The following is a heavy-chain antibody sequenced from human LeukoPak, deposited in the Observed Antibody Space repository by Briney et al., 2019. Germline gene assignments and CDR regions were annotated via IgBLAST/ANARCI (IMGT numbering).Heavy chain of an antibody. Sequence: PSETLSLTCTVPGGSISSYYWSWIRQPPGKGLEWIGYIYYSGSTNYNPSLKSRVTISVDTSKNQFSLKLSSVTAADTAVYYCAGGSSWYVGWFDPWGQGTLVTVSS. J-gene: IGHJ5*02. CDR2: IYYSGST. CDR1: GGSISSYY. D-gene: IGHD6-13*01. V-gene: IGHV4-59*01. CDR3: AGGSSWYVGWFDP.